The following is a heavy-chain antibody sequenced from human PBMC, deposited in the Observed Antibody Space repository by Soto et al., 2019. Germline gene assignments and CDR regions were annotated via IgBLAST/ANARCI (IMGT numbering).Heavy chain of an antibody. Sequence: PSQTRSLTCVISGDSGSSNSAAWTWIRQSPSRGLEWLGNTYYRSKWYNDYADSVKSRISINPDTSKNQFSLQLNSVTPEDTAVYYRATASGWYNVPLDYWGQGTVVTVSS. CDR3: ATASGWYNVPLDY. CDR2: TYYRSKWYN. J-gene: IGHJ4*02. V-gene: IGHV6-1*01. CDR1: GDSGSSNSAA. D-gene: IGHD6-19*01.